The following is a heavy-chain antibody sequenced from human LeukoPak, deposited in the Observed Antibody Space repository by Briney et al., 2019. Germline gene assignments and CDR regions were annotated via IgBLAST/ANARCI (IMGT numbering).Heavy chain of an antibody. Sequence: GRSLRLSCAASGFTFSNAWMSWVRQAPGRGREWVGRIKSKTDVGTTDYAARVKGRFTIPRHDSKNTLYLQMNSLKTEDTAVYYCTTDKVGYYYGSGRQYYYYYMDVWGEGTTVIISS. CDR3: TTDKVGYYYGSGRQYYYYYMDV. V-gene: IGHV3-15*01. CDR1: GFTFSNAW. CDR2: IKSKTDVGTT. J-gene: IGHJ6*03. D-gene: IGHD3-10*01.